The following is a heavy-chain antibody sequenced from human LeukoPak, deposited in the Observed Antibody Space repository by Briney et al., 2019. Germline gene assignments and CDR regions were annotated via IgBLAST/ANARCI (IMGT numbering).Heavy chain of an antibody. CDR2: LRYSGNT. D-gene: IGHD2-2*01. J-gene: IGHJ5*02. CDR3: ARHLGYCSSTSCLSWFDP. CDR1: GGSISSYY. Sequence: SETLSLTCTVSGGSISSYYWSWIRQPPGKGLEWIGSLRYSGNTNYNPSLKSRVTISVDMSKNQFSLKLSSVTAADTAVYYCARHLGYCSSTSCLSWFDPWGQGTLVTVSS. V-gene: IGHV4-59*08.